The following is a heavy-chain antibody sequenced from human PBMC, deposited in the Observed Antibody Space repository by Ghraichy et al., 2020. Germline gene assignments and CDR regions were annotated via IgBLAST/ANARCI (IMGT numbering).Heavy chain of an antibody. V-gene: IGHV4-38-2*02. Sequence: SETLSLTCTVSGYSISSGYYWGWIRQPPGKGLEWIGSIYHSGITYYNPSLKSRVTISVDTSKNHFSLKLSSVTAADTAVYYCARDGVTGIVAFDVWGQGTMVTVSP. CDR2: IYHSGIT. CDR3: ARDGVTGIVAFDV. D-gene: IGHD2-21*02. CDR1: GYSISSGYY. J-gene: IGHJ3*01.